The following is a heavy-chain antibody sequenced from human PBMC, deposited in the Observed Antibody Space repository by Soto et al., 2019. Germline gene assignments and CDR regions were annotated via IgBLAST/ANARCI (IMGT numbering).Heavy chain of an antibody. CDR1: GGSISSYY. J-gene: IGHJ4*02. CDR3: AGEYYYDSSGYLIDY. V-gene: IGHV4-4*07. Sequence: SETLSLTCTVSGGSISSYYWSWIRQPAGKGLEWIGRIYTSGSTNYNPSLKSRVTMSVDTSKNQFSLKLSSVTAADTAVYYCAGEYYYDSSGYLIDYWGQGTLVTVSS. CDR2: IYTSGST. D-gene: IGHD3-22*01.